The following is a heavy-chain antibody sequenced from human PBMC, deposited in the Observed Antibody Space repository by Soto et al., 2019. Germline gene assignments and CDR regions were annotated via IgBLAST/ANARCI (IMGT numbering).Heavy chain of an antibody. CDR1: GGSISSGGYY. J-gene: IGHJ5*02. Sequence: QVQLQESGPGLVKPSQTLSLTCTVSGGSISSGGYYWSWIRQHPGKGLEWIGYIYYSGSTYYNPSRKSRVTIPVDTSKHQFSLKLSSVTAADTAVYYCARGGGRNKLGNWFDPWGQGTLVTVSS. CDR2: IYYSGST. CDR3: ARGGGRNKLGNWFDP. V-gene: IGHV4-31*03. D-gene: IGHD6-13*01.